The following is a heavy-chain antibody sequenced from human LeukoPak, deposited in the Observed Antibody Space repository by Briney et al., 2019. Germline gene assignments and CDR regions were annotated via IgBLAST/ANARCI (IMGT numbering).Heavy chain of an antibody. V-gene: IGHV4-34*01. Sequence: SETLSLTCAVHGASFSGYSWSWLRRPPGKGLEWIGEVNRLGHTIYNPSLKSRVTISIDTSTTQFSLILTSVTLADTAVYFSAREMVVSNHNWVVPCGAGALITVSS. CDR1: GASFSGYS. D-gene: IGHD2-8*01. CDR2: VNRLGHT. J-gene: IGHJ5*02. CDR3: AREMVVSNHNWVVP.